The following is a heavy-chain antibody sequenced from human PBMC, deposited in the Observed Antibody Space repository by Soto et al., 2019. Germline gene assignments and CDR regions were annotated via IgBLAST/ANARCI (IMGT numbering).Heavy chain of an antibody. Sequence: SETLSLTCTVSGGSISSGGYSWSWMRQPPGKGLEWIGYIYHSGSTYYNPSLKSRVTISLDRSKNHFSLKLSSVSAADTAVYYCARAQWLVLDYWGQGTLVTVSS. V-gene: IGHV4-30-2*01. CDR1: GGSISSGGYS. D-gene: IGHD6-19*01. CDR3: ARAQWLVLDY. CDR2: IYHSGST. J-gene: IGHJ4*02.